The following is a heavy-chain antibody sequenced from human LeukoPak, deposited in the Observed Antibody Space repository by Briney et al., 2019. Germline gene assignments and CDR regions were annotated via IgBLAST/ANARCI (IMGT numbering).Heavy chain of an antibody. J-gene: IGHJ3*02. D-gene: IGHD3-3*01. CDR2: IYYSGST. CDR1: GGSISSYY. Sequence: SETLSLTCTVSGGSISSYYWSWIRQPPGKGLEWIGYIYYSGSTNYNPSLKSRVTISVDTSKNQFSLKLSPVTAADTAVYYCARGDRITIFGVPPGAFDIWGQGTVVTVSS. CDR3: ARGDRITIFGVPPGAFDI. V-gene: IGHV4-59*01.